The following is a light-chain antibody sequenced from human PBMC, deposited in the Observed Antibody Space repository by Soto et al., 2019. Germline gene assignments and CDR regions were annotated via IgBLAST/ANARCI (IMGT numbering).Light chain of an antibody. Sequence: QSALTQPDSVSGSPGQSITISCTGTSSDDGRYNLVSWYQQHPGKAPKLMIYEVSKRPSGVSNRVSGSKSGNTASLTISWLQAEDEADYYCCSYAGSSTFEVVGGGTKLTVL. V-gene: IGLV2-23*02. CDR3: CSYAGSSTFEV. CDR2: EVS. J-gene: IGLJ3*02. CDR1: SSDDGRYNL.